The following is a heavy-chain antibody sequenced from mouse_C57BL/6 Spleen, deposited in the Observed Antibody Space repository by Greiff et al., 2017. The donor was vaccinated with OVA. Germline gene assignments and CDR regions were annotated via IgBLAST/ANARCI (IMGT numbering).Heavy chain of an antibody. Sequence: QVHVKQSGPGLVQPSQSLSITCTVSGFSFTSYGVHWVRQSPGKGLEWLGVIWSGGSTDYNAAFISRLSISKDNSKSQVFFKMNRLQAEDSAIYDCARDSSGYPYFGYWGQGTTLTVSS. J-gene: IGHJ2*01. V-gene: IGHV2-2*01. CDR1: GFSFTSYG. CDR3: ARDSSGYPYFGY. CDR2: IWSGGST. D-gene: IGHD3-2*02.